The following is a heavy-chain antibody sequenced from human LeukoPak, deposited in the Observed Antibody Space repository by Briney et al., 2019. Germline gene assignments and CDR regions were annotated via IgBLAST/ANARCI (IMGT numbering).Heavy chain of an antibody. CDR1: GITFSSYW. V-gene: IGHV3-74*01. D-gene: IGHD5-18*01. CDR2: ITSDGSNT. CDR3: ARADWDTAMIDY. J-gene: IGHJ4*02. Sequence: GGSLRLSCAASGITFSSYWMHWVRQAPGKGLVWVSRITSDGSNTNYADSVKGRFTISRDNAKNTLYLQMNSLRAEDTAVYYCARADWDTAMIDYWGQGTLVTVSS.